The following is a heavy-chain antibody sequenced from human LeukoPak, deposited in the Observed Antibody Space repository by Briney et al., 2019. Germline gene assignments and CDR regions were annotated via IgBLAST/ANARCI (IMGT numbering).Heavy chain of an antibody. CDR1: GFTFSSYA. CDR3: AKDYHRRMTTVTTNDY. Sequence: PGGSLRLSCAASGFTFSSYAMSWVRQAPGKGLEWVSAISGSGGSTYYADSVKGRFTISRDNSKNTLYLQMNSLRAEDTAVYYCAKDYHRRMTTVTTNDYWGQGTLVTVSS. D-gene: IGHD4-17*01. V-gene: IGHV3-23*01. J-gene: IGHJ4*02. CDR2: ISGSGGST.